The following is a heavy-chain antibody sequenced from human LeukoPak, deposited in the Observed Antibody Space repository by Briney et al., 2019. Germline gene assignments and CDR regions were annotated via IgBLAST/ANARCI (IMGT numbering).Heavy chain of an antibody. CDR3: ARVPGRDYGEYYFDY. CDR2: IYSGGST. J-gene: IGHJ4*02. Sequence: GGSLRLSCAASGLTVSSNYMSWVRQAPGKGLEWVSVIYSGGSTYYADSVKGRFTISRDNSKNTLYLQMNSLRAEDTAVYYCARVPGRDYGEYYFDYWGQGTLVTVSS. D-gene: IGHD4-17*01. CDR1: GLTVSSNY. V-gene: IGHV3-53*01.